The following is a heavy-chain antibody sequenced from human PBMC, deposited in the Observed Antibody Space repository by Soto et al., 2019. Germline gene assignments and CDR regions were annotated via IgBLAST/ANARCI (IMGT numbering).Heavy chain of an antibody. V-gene: IGHV4-4*02. Sequence: QVKLQESGPGLEKPSGTLSLTCAVSGGSISNNXWWTWVRQAPGKGLEWIGEIHDRGSTNYNLSLKSRATVXIDRSKNQFSLEMRAVTAADTAVYYCAGQWAAGYGAFDPWGQGTLVTVSS. D-gene: IGHD3-9*01. CDR1: GGSISNNXW. CDR2: IHDRGST. J-gene: IGHJ5*02. CDR3: AGQWAAGYGAFDP.